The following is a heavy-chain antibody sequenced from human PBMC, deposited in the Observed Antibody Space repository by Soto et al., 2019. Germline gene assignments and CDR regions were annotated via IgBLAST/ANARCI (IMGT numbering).Heavy chain of an antibody. V-gene: IGHV3-23*01. J-gene: IGHJ4*02. CDR3: AKSAYDFWSGSLFYFDY. CDR1: GFTFSSYA. CDR2: ISGSGGST. Sequence: TGGSLRLSCAASGFTFSSYAMSWVRQAPGKGLEWVSAISGSGGSTYYADSVKGRFTISRDNSKNTLYLQMNSLRAEDTAVYYCAKSAYDFWSGSLFYFDYWGQGTLVTVSS. D-gene: IGHD3-3*01.